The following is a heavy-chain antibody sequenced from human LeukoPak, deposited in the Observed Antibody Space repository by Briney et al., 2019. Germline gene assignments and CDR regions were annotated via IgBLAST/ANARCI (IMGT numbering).Heavy chain of an antibody. CDR2: IIGSGGRT. V-gene: IGHV3-23*01. D-gene: IGHD3-3*01. CDR3: AKDYDFWSGYYPL. J-gene: IGHJ4*02. CDR1: GFTFSSCA. Sequence: GGSLRLSCAASGFTFSSCAMSWVRQAPGKGLEWVSGIIGSGGRTYYADSVKGRFTISRDNSKNTLSLQMTSLRAEDTAVYYCAKDYDFWSGYYPLWGRGTLVTVSS.